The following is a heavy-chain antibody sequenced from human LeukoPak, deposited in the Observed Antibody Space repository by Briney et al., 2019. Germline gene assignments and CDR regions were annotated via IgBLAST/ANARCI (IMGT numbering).Heavy chain of an antibody. CDR3: ARDLYSTSRTDV. CDR1: GFSVSDNW. Sequence: GGSLRLSCAASGFSVSDNWMSWVRQAPGKGLEWVANIKKDGSEKYYVESVKGRFTISRDNAENSLYLQMNSLRAEDTAVYYCARDLYSTSRTDVWGQGTTVTVSS. D-gene: IGHD2-15*01. V-gene: IGHV3-7*01. J-gene: IGHJ6*02. CDR2: IKKDGSEK.